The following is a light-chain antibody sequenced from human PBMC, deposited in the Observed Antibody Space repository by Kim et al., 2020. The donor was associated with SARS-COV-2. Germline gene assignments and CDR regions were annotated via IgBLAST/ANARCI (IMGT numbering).Light chain of an antibody. CDR2: WAS. J-gene: IGKJ3*01. CDR3: QQYYSTPFT. Sequence: ANINCRSSQSVLYSSNNKNYLDWYQQKPGQPHKLLIYWASSREAGVPDRFSGSGSGTDFTLTISSLQAEDVAVYYCQQYYSTPFTFGPGNKVDIK. V-gene: IGKV4-1*01. CDR1: QSVLYSSNNKNY.